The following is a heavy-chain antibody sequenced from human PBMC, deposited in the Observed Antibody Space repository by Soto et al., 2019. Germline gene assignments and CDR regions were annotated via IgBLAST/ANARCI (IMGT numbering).Heavy chain of an antibody. J-gene: IGHJ6*02. D-gene: IGHD2-21*02. CDR1: GGSVSSDTYY. V-gene: IGHV4-61*01. Sequence: QVQLQESGPGLVKPSETLALTCTVSGGSVSSDTYYWSWIRQPPGKGLEWIGYIYHSGSTYYNPSLKSRVTASLDTSKNQFSLKLSSVTAADTAVYYCARDRYCGGDRYCDHYYGMDVWGQGTTVTVSS. CDR2: IYHSGST. CDR3: ARDRYCGGDRYCDHYYGMDV.